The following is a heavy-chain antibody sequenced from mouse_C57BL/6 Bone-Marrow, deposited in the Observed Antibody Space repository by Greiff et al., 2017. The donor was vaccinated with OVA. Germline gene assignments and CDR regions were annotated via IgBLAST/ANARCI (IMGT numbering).Heavy chain of an antibody. J-gene: IGHJ2*01. CDR2: ISSGGSYT. V-gene: IGHV5-6*01. D-gene: IGHD2-4*01. CDR3: ARHGLRH. Sequence: EVQGVESGGDLVKPGGSLKLSCAASGFTFSSYGMSWVRQTPDKRLEWVATISSGGSYTYYPDSVKGRFTISRDNAKNTLYLQMSSLKSEDTAMYYCARHGLRHWGQGTTLTVSS. CDR1: GFTFSSYG.